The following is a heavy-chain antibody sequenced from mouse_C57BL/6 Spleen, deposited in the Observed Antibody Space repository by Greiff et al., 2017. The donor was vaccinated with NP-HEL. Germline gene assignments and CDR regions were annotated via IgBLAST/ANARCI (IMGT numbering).Heavy chain of an antibody. V-gene: IGHV5-9*01. Sequence: DVKLVESGGGLVKPGGSLKLSCAASGFTFSSYTMSWVRQTPEKRLEWVATISGGGGNTYYPDSVKGRFTISRDNAKNTLYLQMSSLRSEDTALYYCASRWLLGAMDYWGQGTSVTVSS. CDR1: GFTFSSYT. J-gene: IGHJ4*01. CDR2: ISGGGGNT. CDR3: ASRWLLGAMDY. D-gene: IGHD2-3*01.